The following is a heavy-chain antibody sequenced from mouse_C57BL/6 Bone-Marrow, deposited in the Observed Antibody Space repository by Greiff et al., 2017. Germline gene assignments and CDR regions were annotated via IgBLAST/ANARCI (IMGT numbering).Heavy chain of an antibody. CDR2: INPSSGYT. CDR3: ARSPLGRPWYFDV. CDR1: GYTFTSYW. V-gene: IGHV1-7*01. Sequence: VQLQQSGAELAKPGASVKLSCKASGYTFTSYWMHWVKQRPGQGLEWIGYINPSSGYTKYNQKFKDKATLTADKSSSTAYMQLSSLTYEDSAVYDCARSPLGRPWYFDVWGTGTTVTVSS. J-gene: IGHJ1*03. D-gene: IGHD4-1*01.